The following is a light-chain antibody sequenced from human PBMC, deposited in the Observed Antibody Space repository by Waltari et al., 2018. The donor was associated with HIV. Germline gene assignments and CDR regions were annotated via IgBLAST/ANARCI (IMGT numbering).Light chain of an antibody. Sequence: QSVLTQPPSASGSPGQRGTISCFGSTSNIGTNHVYWYQQLPGAAPRLLIYKNSQRPSGVPARFSGSKSGTSASLAISGLRSEDEAEYYCATWDDSLSGRGVFGGGTKLTVL. CDR3: ATWDDSLSGRGV. CDR1: TSNIGTNH. V-gene: IGLV1-47*01. CDR2: KNS. J-gene: IGLJ3*02.